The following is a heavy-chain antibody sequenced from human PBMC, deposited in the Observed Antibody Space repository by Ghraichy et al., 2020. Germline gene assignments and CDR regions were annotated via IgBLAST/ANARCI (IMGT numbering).Heavy chain of an antibody. J-gene: IGHJ4*02. CDR1: GYTFTSYG. CDR3: ARGRNTYYDYVWGSYRRSGFDY. CDR2: ISAYYGNT. D-gene: IGHD3-16*02. Sequence: ASVKVSCKASGYTFTSYGISWVRQAPGQGLEWMGWISAYYGNTNYAQKLQGRVTMTTDTSTSTAYMELRSLRSDDTAVYYCARGRNTYYDYVWGSYRRSGFDYWGQGTLVTVSS. V-gene: IGHV1-18*01.